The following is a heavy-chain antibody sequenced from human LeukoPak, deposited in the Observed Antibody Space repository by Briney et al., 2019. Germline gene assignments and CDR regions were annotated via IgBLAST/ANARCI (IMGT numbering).Heavy chain of an antibody. V-gene: IGHV4-59*01. Sequence: ETLSLTCTISGASIDSYYWSWIRQPPGKGLEWIGYIYYSGTTNYNPSLKRRVTISVDTSKNQFSLKLSSVTAADTAVYYCARVVGGASGRYYYYYMDVWGKGTTVTVSS. CDR2: IYYSGTT. CDR1: GASIDSYY. D-gene: IGHD3-16*01. CDR3: ARVVGGASGRYYYYYMDV. J-gene: IGHJ6*03.